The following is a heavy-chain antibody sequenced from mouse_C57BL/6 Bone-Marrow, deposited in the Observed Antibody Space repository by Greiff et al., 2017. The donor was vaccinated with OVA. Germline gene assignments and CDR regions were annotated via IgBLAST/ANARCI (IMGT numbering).Heavy chain of an antibody. Sequence: QVLLQQPGAELVKPGASVKLSCKASGYTFTSYWINWVKQRPGQGLEWIGDIYPGSGSTNYNEQFKSKATLTVDTSSSTAYMQLSSLTSEDSAVYYCARTLYYYGSSPLYAMDYWGQGTSVTVSS. V-gene: IGHV1-55*01. CDR3: ARTLYYYGSSPLYAMDY. J-gene: IGHJ4*01. CDR1: GYTFTSYW. D-gene: IGHD1-1*01. CDR2: IYPGSGST.